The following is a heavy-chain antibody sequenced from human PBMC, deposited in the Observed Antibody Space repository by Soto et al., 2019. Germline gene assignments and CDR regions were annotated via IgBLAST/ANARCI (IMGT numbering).Heavy chain of an antibody. CDR1: GYTFTSYG. J-gene: IGHJ5*02. Sequence: QGQLVQSGAEVKKPGASVKVSCKASGYTFTSYGISWVRQAPGQGLEWMGWISAYNGNTNYAQKLQGRVTMTTDTSTRTAYMELRSLRSDDTAVYYCARDYYGSGRLNAHNWFDPWGQGTLVTVSS. D-gene: IGHD3-10*01. CDR3: ARDYYGSGRLNAHNWFDP. V-gene: IGHV1-18*01. CDR2: ISAYNGNT.